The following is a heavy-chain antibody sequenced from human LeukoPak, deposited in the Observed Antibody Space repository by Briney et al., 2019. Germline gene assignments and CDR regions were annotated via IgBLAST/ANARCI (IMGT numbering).Heavy chain of an antibody. Sequence: GGSLRLSCAASGFTFSSYWMSWVRQAPGKGLEWVANIKQDGSEKYYVDSVKGRFTISRDNAKNSLYLQMNSLRAEDTAVYYCARRSYDILTGSKLDCWGQGTLVTVSS. D-gene: IGHD3-9*01. CDR1: GFTFSSYW. CDR3: ARRSYDILTGSKLDC. J-gene: IGHJ4*02. CDR2: IKQDGSEK. V-gene: IGHV3-7*01.